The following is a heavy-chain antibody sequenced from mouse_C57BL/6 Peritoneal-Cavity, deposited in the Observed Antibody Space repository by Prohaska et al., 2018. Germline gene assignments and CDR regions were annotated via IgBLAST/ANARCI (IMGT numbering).Heavy chain of an antibody. CDR1: GYTFTDYY. J-gene: IGHJ1*03. D-gene: IGHD1-2*01. V-gene: IGHV1-19*01. CDR2: INPYNGGT. CDR3: ARRGTATTWYFDV. Sequence: EVQLQQSGPVLVKPGASVKMSCKASGYTFTDYYMNRVKQSHGKSIEWIGVINPYNGGTNYNQKFKGKATLTVDKSSSTDYVEFNSQTSEDSLVYYCARRGTATTWYFDVWGTGTTVTGSS.